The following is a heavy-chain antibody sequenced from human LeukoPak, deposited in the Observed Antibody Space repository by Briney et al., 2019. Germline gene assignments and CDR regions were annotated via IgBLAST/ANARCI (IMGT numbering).Heavy chain of an antibody. J-gene: IGHJ4*02. CDR3: AAAYYDILTGYFFAFDY. CDR2: IVVGSGNT. V-gene: IGHV1-58*01. Sequence: GASVKVSCKASGFTFTSSAVQWVRQARGERLEWKGWIVVGSGNTNYAQKFQERVTITRDMSTSTAYMELSSLRSEDTAVYYCAAAYYDILTGYFFAFDYWGQGTLVTVSS. CDR1: GFTFTSSA. D-gene: IGHD3-9*01.